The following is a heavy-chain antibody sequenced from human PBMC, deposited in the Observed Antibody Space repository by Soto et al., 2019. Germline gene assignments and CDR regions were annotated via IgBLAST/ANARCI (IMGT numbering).Heavy chain of an antibody. J-gene: IGHJ5*02. D-gene: IGHD3-3*01. V-gene: IGHV4-39*01. CDR1: GGSISSSSYY. CDR2: IYYSGST. Sequence: SETLSLTCTVSGGSISSSSYYWGWIRQPPGKGLEWIGSIYYSGSTYYNPSLKSRVTISVDTSKNQFSLKLSSVTAADTAVYYCARHRITIFGVVITTGGNWFDPWGQGTLVTVSS. CDR3: ARHRITIFGVVITTGGNWFDP.